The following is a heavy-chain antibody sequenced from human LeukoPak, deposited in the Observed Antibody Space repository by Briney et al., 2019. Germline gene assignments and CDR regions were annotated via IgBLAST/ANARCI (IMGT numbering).Heavy chain of an antibody. V-gene: IGHV4-59*02. D-gene: IGHD1-26*01. Sequence: SETLSLTCTVSRGSVTTYYWSWIRQPPGKGLEWIGYIYYSGSTNYNPSLKSRVTISVDTSKNQFSLKLGSVTAADTAVYYCAREEALGSGSFDYWGQGTLVTVSS. CDR2: IYYSGST. J-gene: IGHJ4*02. CDR1: RGSVTTYY. CDR3: AREEALGSGSFDY.